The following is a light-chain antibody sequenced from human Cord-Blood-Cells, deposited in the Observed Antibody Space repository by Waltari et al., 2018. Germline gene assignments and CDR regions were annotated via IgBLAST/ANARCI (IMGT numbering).Light chain of an antibody. CDR3: QQRSNWPRFT. CDR2: DAS. Sequence: EIVLTQPSATPSLTPGERATLSCRASQSVTSYLAWYQQKPGQAPRLLIYDASNRATGIPARFSGSGSGTDFTLTISSLEPEDFAVYYCQQRSNWPRFTFGPGTKVDIK. V-gene: IGKV3-11*01. CDR1: QSVTSY. J-gene: IGKJ3*01.